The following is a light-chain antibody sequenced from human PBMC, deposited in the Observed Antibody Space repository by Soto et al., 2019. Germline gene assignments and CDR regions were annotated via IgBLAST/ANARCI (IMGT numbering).Light chain of an antibody. CDR1: SRDVGGYSY. CDR2: DVN. J-gene: IGLJ2*01. Sequence: QSALTQPASVSGSPGQSITISCTGTSRDVGGYSYVSLYQQHPGKAPKLMIYDVNNRPSGVSDRFSGSKSGNTASLTISGLQAEDESDYYCSSFTSYSTLVFGGGTKVTV. CDR3: SSFTSYSTLV. V-gene: IGLV2-14*03.